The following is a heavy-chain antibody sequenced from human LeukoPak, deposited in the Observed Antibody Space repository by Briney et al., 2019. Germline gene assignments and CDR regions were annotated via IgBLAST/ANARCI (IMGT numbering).Heavy chain of an antibody. V-gene: IGHV3-23*01. J-gene: IGHJ4*02. Sequence: GGTLRLSCAASGFTFSSYGMSWVRQAPGEGLEWVSAISGSGGSTYYADSVKGRFTISRDNSKNTLYLQMNSLRAEDTAVYYCAKASGYSYGYYYWGQGTLVTVSS. CDR2: ISGSGGST. CDR1: GFTFSSYG. CDR3: AKASGYSYGYYY. D-gene: IGHD5-18*01.